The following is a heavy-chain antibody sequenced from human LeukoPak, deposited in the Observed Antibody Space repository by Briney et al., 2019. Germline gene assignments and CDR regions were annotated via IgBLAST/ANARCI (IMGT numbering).Heavy chain of an antibody. CDR3: ARDYVWGSSW. J-gene: IGHJ4*02. V-gene: IGHV3-48*04. CDR1: GFTFSSYS. D-gene: IGHD3-16*01. CDR2: ISSSSSTI. Sequence: GGSLRLSCAASGFTFSSYSMNWVRQAPGKGLEWVSYISSSSSTIYYADSVKGRFTISRDNAKNSLYLQMNSLRAEDTAVYYCARDYVWGSSWGGQGTLVTVSS.